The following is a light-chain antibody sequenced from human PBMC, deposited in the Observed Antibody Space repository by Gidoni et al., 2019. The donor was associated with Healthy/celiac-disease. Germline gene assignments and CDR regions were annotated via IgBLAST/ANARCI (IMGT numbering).Light chain of an antibody. CDR2: WAS. V-gene: IGKV4-1*01. CDR3: QQYYSTPS. J-gene: IGKJ5*01. Sequence: RATINCKSSQSVLYSSNNKNYLAWYQQKPGQPPKLLIYWASTRESGVPDRFSGSGSGTDFTLTISRLQAEDVAVYYCQQYYSTPSFGQGTRLEIK. CDR1: QSVLYSSNNKNY.